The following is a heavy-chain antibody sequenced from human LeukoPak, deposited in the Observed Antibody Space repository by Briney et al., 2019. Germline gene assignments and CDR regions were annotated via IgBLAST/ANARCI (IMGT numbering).Heavy chain of an antibody. D-gene: IGHD1-26*01. V-gene: IGHV1-2*02. CDR2: INPNSGGT. CDR1: GYTFTGYF. J-gene: IGHJ4*02. Sequence: GGSVKVSCKASGYTFTGYFMHWVRQAPGQGLEWMGWINPNSGGTNYAQKFQGRVTMTRDTAISTAYMELTRLTSGDTAVYYCAQRTDGGSYSEGWGQGTLVTVSS. CDR3: AQRTDGGSYSEG.